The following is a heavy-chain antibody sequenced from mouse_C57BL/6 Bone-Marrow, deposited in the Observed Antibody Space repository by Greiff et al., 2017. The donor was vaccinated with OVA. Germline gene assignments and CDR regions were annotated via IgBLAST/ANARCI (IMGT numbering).Heavy chain of an antibody. CDR2: SRNKANDYTT. CDR1: GFTFSDSY. V-gene: IGHV7-1*01. J-gene: IGHJ1*03. Sequence: EVMLVESGGGLVQPGRSLRLSCATSGFTFSDSYMEWVRQAPGKGLEWIAASRNKANDYTTENGASVKGRFIGSRDTSQSILYLQMNALRAEDTAIYYCARDNLDWYCDVWGTGTTVTVSS. CDR3: ARDNLDWYCDV.